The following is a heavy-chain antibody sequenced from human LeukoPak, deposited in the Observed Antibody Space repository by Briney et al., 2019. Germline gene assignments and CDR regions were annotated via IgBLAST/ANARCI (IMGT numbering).Heavy chain of an antibody. D-gene: IGHD3-3*01. CDR1: GYTFTSYY. CDR3: ARDRNDYDFWSGYYNGLRGDWFDP. CDR2: INPSGGST. Sequence: ASVKVSRKSSGYTFTSYYMHWVRPAPGQGLEWMGIINPSGGSTSYAQKFQGRVTMNRDTSTSTVYMELSSLRPEDTAVYYCARDRNDYDFWSGYYNGLRGDWFDPWGQGTLVTVSS. J-gene: IGHJ5*02. V-gene: IGHV1-46*01.